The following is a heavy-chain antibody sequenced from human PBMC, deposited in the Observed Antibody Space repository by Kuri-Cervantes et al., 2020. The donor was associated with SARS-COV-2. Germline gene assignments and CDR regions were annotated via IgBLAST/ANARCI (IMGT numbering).Heavy chain of an antibody. V-gene: IGHV4-59*01. Sequence: GSLRLSCAVYGGSFSGYYWSWIRQPPGKGLEWIGYIYYSGSTNYNPSLKSRVTISVDTSKNQFSLKLSSVTAADTAVYYCARGSLLRYFDWLLDYWGQGTLVTVSS. J-gene: IGHJ4*02. D-gene: IGHD3-9*01. CDR2: IYYSGST. CDR3: ARGSLLRYFDWLLDY. CDR1: GGSFSGYY.